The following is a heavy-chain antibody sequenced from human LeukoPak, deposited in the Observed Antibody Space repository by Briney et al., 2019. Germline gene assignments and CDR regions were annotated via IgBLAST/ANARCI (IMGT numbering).Heavy chain of an antibody. CDR3: AKDLPPRNSWSEYFQH. Sequence: GGSLRLSCAASGFTFSNYAMSWVRQAPGKGLEWVAFIQYDGSNKFYADSVKGRFTISRDNSKNTLYLQMNSLRAEDTGVYYCAKDLPPRNSWSEYFQHWGQGTLVTVSS. CDR1: GFTFSNYA. D-gene: IGHD6-13*01. J-gene: IGHJ1*01. V-gene: IGHV3-30*02. CDR2: IQYDGSNK.